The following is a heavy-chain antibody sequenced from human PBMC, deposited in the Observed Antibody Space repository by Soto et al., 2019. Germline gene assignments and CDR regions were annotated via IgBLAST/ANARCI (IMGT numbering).Heavy chain of an antibody. D-gene: IGHD3-10*01. V-gene: IGHV2-5*02. CDR3: AREMYYSTYFDS. J-gene: IGHJ4*02. CDR2: IYWDDDH. Sequence: QITLRESGPALVRPTQTLTLTCTFSGFSLSSNGVGVGWIRQPPGKALEWLALIYWDDDHRYSPALKTRLPITKVTSKNQGVLTMTKLDPVDTATYYGAREMYYSTYFDSWGQGTLVTVSS. CDR1: GFSLSSNGVG.